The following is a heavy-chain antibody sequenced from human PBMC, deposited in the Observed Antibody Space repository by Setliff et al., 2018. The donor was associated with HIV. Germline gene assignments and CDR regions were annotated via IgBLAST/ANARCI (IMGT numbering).Heavy chain of an antibody. CDR2: IYYSGST. CDR3: ASEAWTPYRSSSGNYYYYMDV. Sequence: KASETLSLTCNVSSGSVNDYWWTWSRQPPGQGLEWIGYIYYSGSTYYNPSLNSRVTISVDTSQNQFSLKLSSVTDAATAVYYCASEAWTPYRSSSGNYYYYMDVWGKGTTVTVSS. J-gene: IGHJ6*03. V-gene: IGHV4-59*02. CDR1: SGSVNDYW. D-gene: IGHD6-6*01.